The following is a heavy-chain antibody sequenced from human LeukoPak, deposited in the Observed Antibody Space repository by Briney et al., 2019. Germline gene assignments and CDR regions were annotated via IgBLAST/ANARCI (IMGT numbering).Heavy chain of an antibody. J-gene: IGHJ4*02. CDR3: ARLGDSSSSWAYFDY. CDR1: GGSISSSSYY. V-gene: IGHV4-39*01. D-gene: IGHD6-13*01. Sequence: PSETLSLTCTVSGGSISSSSYYWVWIRQPPGLGLEWIGSSYYSGSTYYNPSLRSRVTISVDTSKNQFSLKLSSVTAADTAVYYCARLGDSSSSWAYFDYWGQGTLVTVSP. CDR2: SYYSGST.